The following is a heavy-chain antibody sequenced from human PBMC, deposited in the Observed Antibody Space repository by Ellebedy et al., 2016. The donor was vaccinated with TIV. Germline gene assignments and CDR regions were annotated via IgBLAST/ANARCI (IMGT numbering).Heavy chain of an antibody. CDR2: IYYNGNT. D-gene: IGHD2-21*02. J-gene: IGHJ4*02. CDR3: AYCGGDCFPGFDY. Sequence: SETLSLTXTVSGGSISSSSYYWGWIRQPPGKGLEWIGSIYYNGNTYYNPSLKSRVTISVDTSKNQLSLKVSSVTAADTAVYYCAYCGGDCFPGFDYWGQGTLVAVSS. CDR1: GGSISSSSYY. V-gene: IGHV4-39*07.